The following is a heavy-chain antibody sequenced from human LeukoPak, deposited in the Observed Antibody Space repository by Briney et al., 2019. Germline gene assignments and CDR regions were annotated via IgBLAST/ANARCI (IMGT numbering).Heavy chain of an antibody. CDR3: ARLPDEYSSSSGVDY. Sequence: GGSLRLSCAASGLTFSRNWMSWVRQAPGKGLEWVAVIWYDGSNKYYADSVKGRFTISRDNSKNTLYLQMNSLRAEDTAVYYCARLPDEYSSSSGVDYWGQGTLVTVSS. CDR1: GLTFSRNW. D-gene: IGHD6-6*01. CDR2: IWYDGSNK. V-gene: IGHV3-33*08. J-gene: IGHJ4*02.